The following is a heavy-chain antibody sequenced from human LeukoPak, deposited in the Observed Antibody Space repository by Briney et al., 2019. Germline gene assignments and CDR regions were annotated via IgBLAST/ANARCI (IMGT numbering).Heavy chain of an antibody. CDR3: ARGLGDYGFARV. D-gene: IGHD4-17*01. V-gene: IGHV4/OR15-8*01. J-gene: IGHJ4*02. Sequence: SETLSLTCGVSGGSIINSNGWSWVRQSPGKGLEWIGEIYYSGILNYNPSLESRVTISVDKSKNQLSLNLNSVTAADTAVYYCARGLGDYGFARVWGQGALVTVSS. CDR1: GGSIINSNG. CDR2: IYYSGIL.